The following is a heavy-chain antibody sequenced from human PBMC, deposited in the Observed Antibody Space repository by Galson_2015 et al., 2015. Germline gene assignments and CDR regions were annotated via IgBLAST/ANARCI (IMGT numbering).Heavy chain of an antibody. CDR1: GYSFTSYW. CDR2: IDPSDSYT. V-gene: IGHV5-10-1*01. J-gene: IGHJ4*02. D-gene: IGHD4-17*01. CDR3: ARHEEGGADYGDLYYFDY. Sequence: QSGAEVKKPGESLRISCKGSGYSFTSYWISWVRQMPGKGLEWMGRIDPSDSYTNYSPSFQGHVTISADKSISTAYLQWSSLKASDTAMYYCARHEEGGADYGDLYYFDYWGQGTLVTVSS.